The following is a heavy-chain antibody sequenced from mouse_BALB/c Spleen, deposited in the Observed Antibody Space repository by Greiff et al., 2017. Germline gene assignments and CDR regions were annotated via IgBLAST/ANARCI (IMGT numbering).Heavy chain of an antibody. CDR2: IDPENGDT. CDR1: GFNIKDYY. V-gene: IGHV14-4*02. CDR3: NAYDPYAMDY. Sequence: EVQLQQSGAELVRSGASVKLSCTASGFNIKDYYMHWVKQRPEQGLEWIGWIDPENGDTEYAPKFQGKATMTADTSSNTAYLQLSSLTSEDTAVYYCNAYDPYAMDYWGQGTSVTVSS. J-gene: IGHJ4*01. D-gene: IGHD2-3*01.